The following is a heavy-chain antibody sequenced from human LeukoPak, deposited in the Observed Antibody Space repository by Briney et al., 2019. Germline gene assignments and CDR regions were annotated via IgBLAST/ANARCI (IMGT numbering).Heavy chain of an antibody. V-gene: IGHV3-74*01. D-gene: IGHD2-15*01. CDR3: VRGGESTWS. CDR1: GFTFSSYW. Sequence: GGSLRLSCAASGFTFSSYWMHWVRQAPGKGPVWVSRINNDGSSTTYADSVKGRFTISRDDAKNTLYLQMNSLRAEDTAVYYCVRGGESTWSWGQGTLVTVSS. CDR2: INNDGSST. J-gene: IGHJ5*02.